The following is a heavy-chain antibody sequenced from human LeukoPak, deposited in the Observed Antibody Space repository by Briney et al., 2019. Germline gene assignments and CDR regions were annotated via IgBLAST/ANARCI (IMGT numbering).Heavy chain of an antibody. J-gene: IGHJ4*02. Sequence: SGGSLRLSCAASGFIVSSNYMSWVRQAPGKGLEWVSVIYSGGSTYYADSVKGRFTTSRDNSNNTLYLQMNSLKAEGPAVSYCAIVNPSQRLGGLSFDYWGQGTLVTVSS. V-gene: IGHV3-53*01. CDR3: AIVNPSQRLGGLSFDY. CDR1: GFIVSSNY. CDR2: IYSGGST. D-gene: IGHD3-16*02.